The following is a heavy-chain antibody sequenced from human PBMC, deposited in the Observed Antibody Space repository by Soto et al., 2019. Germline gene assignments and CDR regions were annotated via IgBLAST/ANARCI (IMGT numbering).Heavy chain of an antibody. Sequence: EVQLVESGGGLVKPGGSLRLSCAASGFTFSSYSMNWVRQAPGKGLEWVSSISSSSSYIYYADSVKGRFTISRDNAKNSLYLQMNSLRAEDTAVYYCVRAGGGDWYYFDYWGQGTLVTVSS. V-gene: IGHV3-21*01. CDR3: VRAGGGDWYYFDY. CDR1: GFTFSSYS. D-gene: IGHD3-16*01. CDR2: ISSSSSYI. J-gene: IGHJ4*02.